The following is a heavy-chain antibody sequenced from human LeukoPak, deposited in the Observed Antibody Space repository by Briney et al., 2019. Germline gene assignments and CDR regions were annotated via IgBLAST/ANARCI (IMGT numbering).Heavy chain of an antibody. J-gene: IGHJ4*02. CDR2: INHSGST. Sequence: SETLSLTCAVYGGSFSGYYWSWIRQPPGKGLEWIGEINHSGSTNYNPSLKSRVTISVDTSKNQFSLKLSSVTAADTAVYYCARGPNWDFDYWGQGILVTVST. CDR1: GGSFSGYY. D-gene: IGHD7-27*01. CDR3: ARGPNWDFDY. V-gene: IGHV4-34*01.